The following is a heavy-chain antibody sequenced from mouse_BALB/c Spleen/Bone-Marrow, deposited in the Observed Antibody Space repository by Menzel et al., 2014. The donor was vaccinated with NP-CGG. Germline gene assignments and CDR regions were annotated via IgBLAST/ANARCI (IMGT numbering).Heavy chain of an antibody. Sequence: ELGPSPVKPSQVLSLTCTVTRYPITSDYSWNWIPQFSGNKLEWMGYISYSGTTSYNPSLKSRISITRDTSKNQFFLQLNSVTTEDTATYYCAKTGTRYYFDYWGQGTTLTVSS. CDR2: ISYSGTT. J-gene: IGHJ2*01. V-gene: IGHV3-2*02. D-gene: IGHD4-1*01. CDR3: AKTGTRYYFDY. CDR1: RYPITSDYS.